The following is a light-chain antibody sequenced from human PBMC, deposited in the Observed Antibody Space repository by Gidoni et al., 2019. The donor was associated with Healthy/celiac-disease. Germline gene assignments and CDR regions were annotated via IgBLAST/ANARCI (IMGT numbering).Light chain of an antibody. CDR1: QSVSSSY. J-gene: IGKJ1*01. V-gene: IGKV3-20*01. CDR3: QQYGSSPPWT. CDR2: GAS. Sequence: EIVSTQSPGTLSLSPGERATLSCRASQSVSSSYLAWYQQKPGQAPRLLIYGASSRATGIPDRFSGSGSGTDFTLTISRLEPEDVAVYYCQQYGSSPPWTFGQGTKVEIK.